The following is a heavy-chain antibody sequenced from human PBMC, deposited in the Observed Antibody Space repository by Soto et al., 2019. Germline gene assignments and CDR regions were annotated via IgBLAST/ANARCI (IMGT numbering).Heavy chain of an antibody. CDR3: AREVGATLNWFDP. J-gene: IGHJ5*02. Sequence: VKVSCKASGGTFSSYAISWVRQAPGQGLEWMGGIIPIFGTANYAQKFQGRVTITADESTSTAYMELSSLRSEDTAVYYCAREVGATLNWFDPWGQGTLVTVSS. D-gene: IGHD1-26*01. CDR2: IIPIFGTA. CDR1: GGTFSSYA. V-gene: IGHV1-69*13.